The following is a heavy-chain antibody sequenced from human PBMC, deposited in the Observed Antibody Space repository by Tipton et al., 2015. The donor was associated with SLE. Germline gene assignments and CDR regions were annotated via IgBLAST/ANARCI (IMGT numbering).Heavy chain of an antibody. D-gene: IGHD3-16*01. CDR3: AREGGLPRPAFDI. Sequence: TLSLTCTVSGGSISSYYWSWIRQPPGKGLEWIGYIYYSGSTYYNPSLKSRVTISVDTSKNQFSLKLSSVTAADTAVYYCAREGGLPRPAFDIWGQGTKVTVSS. J-gene: IGHJ3*02. V-gene: IGHV4-59*12. CDR2: IYYSGST. CDR1: GGSISSYY.